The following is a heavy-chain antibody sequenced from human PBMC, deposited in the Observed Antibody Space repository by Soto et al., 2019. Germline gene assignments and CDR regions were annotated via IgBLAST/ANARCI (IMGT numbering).Heavy chain of an antibody. J-gene: IGHJ6*02. CDR3: ARCRRGWNIYYYGMDV. Sequence: SETLSLTCTVSGGSISSYYWSWIRQPPGKGLEWIGYIYYSGSTNYNPSLKSRVTISVDTSKNQFSLKLSSVTAADTAVYYCARCRRGWNIYYYGMDVWGQGTTVTVSS. V-gene: IGHV4-59*01. CDR1: GGSISSYY. CDR2: IYYSGST. D-gene: IGHD6-19*01.